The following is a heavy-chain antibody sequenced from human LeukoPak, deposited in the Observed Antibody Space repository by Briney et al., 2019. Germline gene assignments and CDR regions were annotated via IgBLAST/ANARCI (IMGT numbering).Heavy chain of an antibody. CDR1: GGSITSGDYY. Sequence: KTSETLSLTCTVSGGSITSGDYYWSWIRQPPGKGLEWIAYMYYSGSTYYNPSLKSRVTMSADTSKNQFSLKLSSVTAADTAVYYCARPYYYESRIDPWGQGTLVTVSS. CDR3: ARPYYYESRIDP. D-gene: IGHD3-22*01. CDR2: MYYSGST. V-gene: IGHV4-30-4*01. J-gene: IGHJ5*02.